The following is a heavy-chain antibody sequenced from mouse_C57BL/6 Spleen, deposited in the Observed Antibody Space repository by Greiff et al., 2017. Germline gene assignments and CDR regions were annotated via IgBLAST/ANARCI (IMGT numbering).Heavy chain of an antibody. D-gene: IGHD3-2*02. CDR2: IDPSDSYT. V-gene: IGHV1-50*01. CDR3: ARQLRLPYAMDY. CDR1: GYTSTSYW. J-gene: IGHJ4*01. Sequence: QVQLQQPGAELVKPGASVKLSCKASGYTSTSYWMQWVKQRPGQGLEWIGEIDPSDSYTNYNQKFKGKATLTVDTSSSTAYMQLSSLTSEDSAVYYCARQLRLPYAMDYWGQGTSVTVSS.